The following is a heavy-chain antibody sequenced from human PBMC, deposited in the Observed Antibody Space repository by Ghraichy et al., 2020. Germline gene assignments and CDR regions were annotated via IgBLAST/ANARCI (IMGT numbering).Heavy chain of an antibody. Sequence: GGSLRLSCAASGFTFNSYAMSWVRQAPGKGLEWVSGITADDGRTFYTDSVKGRFTISRDNSKNTLYLQMNSLRADDTAVYYCAKETSAAGTPYLDYWGQGRLVTVSS. CDR1: GFTFNSYA. D-gene: IGHD6-13*01. V-gene: IGHV3-23*01. CDR3: AKETSAAGTPYLDY. J-gene: IGHJ4*02. CDR2: ITADDGRT.